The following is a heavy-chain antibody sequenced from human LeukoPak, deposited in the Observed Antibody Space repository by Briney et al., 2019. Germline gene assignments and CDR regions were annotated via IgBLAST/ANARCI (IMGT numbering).Heavy chain of an antibody. CDR3: ARGGTRDYYYYYMDV. CDR1: GFTFSSYA. D-gene: IGHD1-14*01. Sequence: PGRSLRLSCAASGFTFSSYAMHWIRQAPGKGLEWVAVISYDGSNKYYADSVKGRFTISRDNSKNTLYLQMNSLRAEDTAVYYCARGGTRDYYYYYMDVWGKGTTVTVSS. J-gene: IGHJ6*03. CDR2: ISYDGSNK. V-gene: IGHV3-30*01.